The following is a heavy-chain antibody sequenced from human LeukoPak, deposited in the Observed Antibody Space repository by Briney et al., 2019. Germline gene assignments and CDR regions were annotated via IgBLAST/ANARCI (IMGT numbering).Heavy chain of an antibody. J-gene: IGHJ6*03. CDR3: AREYCSSTSCYTDYYYYMDV. V-gene: IGHV4-4*07. CDR2: IYTSGST. CDR1: GGSISSYY. D-gene: IGHD2-2*02. Sequence: NSSETLSLTCTVSGGSISSYYWSWIRQPAGKGLEWIGRIYTSGSTNYNPSLKSRVTMSVDTSKNQFSLKLSSVTAADTAVYYCAREYCSSTSCYTDYYYYMDVCGKGTTFTVSS.